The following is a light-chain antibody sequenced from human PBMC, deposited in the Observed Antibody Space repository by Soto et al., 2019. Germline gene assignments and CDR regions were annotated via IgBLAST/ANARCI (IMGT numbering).Light chain of an antibody. J-gene: IGLJ1*01. CDR1: SSDVGSYNL. CDR2: GVT. V-gene: IGLV2-23*02. CDR3: CSYAGTRDNYV. Sequence: QSVLTQPASVSGSPGQSITISCTGTSSDVGSYNLVSWYQQHPGKAPKLMIFGVTKRPSGVSDRFSGSKSGNTASLTISGLQAEDEADYYCCSYAGTRDNYVFGTGTKLTVL.